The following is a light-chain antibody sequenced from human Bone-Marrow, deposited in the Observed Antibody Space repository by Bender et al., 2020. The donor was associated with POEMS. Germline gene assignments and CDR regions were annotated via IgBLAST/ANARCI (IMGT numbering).Light chain of an antibody. Sequence: QSVLTQPPSASGTPGQRVTISCSGGSSNIGAHAVNWYQHLPGTAPKLLIYSSHRRPSEVPDRFSGSRSGTSASLAISGLQSEDEADYYCCSYAGSTTFAVFGGGTKLTVL. J-gene: IGLJ2*01. CDR2: SSH. V-gene: IGLV1-44*01. CDR3: CSYAGSTTFAV. CDR1: SSNIGAHA.